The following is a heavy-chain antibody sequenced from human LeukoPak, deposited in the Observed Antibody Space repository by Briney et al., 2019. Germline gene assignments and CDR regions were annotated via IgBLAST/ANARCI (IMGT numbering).Heavy chain of an antibody. Sequence: GGSLRLSCAASGFTFSSYAMSWVRQAPGKGLEWVSAISGGGCVTYYADSVKGRFTISRDNSKNALYLKLNCLRAEETGVYFCAQDPRVAPVEIFVYWGQGTLVTVSS. V-gene: IGHV3-23*01. CDR2: ISGGGCVT. J-gene: IGHJ4*02. D-gene: IGHD5-12*01. CDR3: AQDPRVAPVEIFVY. CDR1: GFTFSSYA.